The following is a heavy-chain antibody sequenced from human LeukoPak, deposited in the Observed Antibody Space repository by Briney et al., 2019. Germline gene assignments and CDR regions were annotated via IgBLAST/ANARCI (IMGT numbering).Heavy chain of an antibody. CDR2: MNPNSGNT. Sequence: ASVKVSCKASGYTFTSYDINWVRQATGQGLEWMGWMNPNSGNTGYAQKFQGRVTVTRNTSISTAYMGLSSLRSEDTAVYYYARTYGSGSPYFDYWGQGTLVTVSS. J-gene: IGHJ4*02. CDR3: ARTYGSGSPYFDY. CDR1: GYTFTSYD. D-gene: IGHD3-10*01. V-gene: IGHV1-8*01.